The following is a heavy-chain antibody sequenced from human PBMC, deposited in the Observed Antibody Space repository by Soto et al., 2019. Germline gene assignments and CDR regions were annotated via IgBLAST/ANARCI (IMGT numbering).Heavy chain of an antibody. D-gene: IGHD3-10*01. Sequence: EVQLVESGGGLVQPGGSLRLSCAASGFTFSSHDMHWVRQVTGKGVEWVSGIDSAGDAKYPASVKGRFTISRENAKNSWYLQMNRLRAEDTAMYYCTRGGIWGVSWNWFDTWGQGTLVTVSS. CDR1: GFTFSSHD. CDR2: IDSAGDA. J-gene: IGHJ5*02. V-gene: IGHV3-13*01. CDR3: TRGGIWGVSWNWFDT.